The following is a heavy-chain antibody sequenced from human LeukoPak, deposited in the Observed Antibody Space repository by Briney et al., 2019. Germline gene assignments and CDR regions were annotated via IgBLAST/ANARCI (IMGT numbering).Heavy chain of an antibody. CDR2: IYYSGST. J-gene: IGHJ4*02. Sequence: PSETLSLTCTVSGGSISSSSYYWGWIRQPPGKGLEWIGSIYYSGSTYYNPSLKSRVTISVDTSKNQFSLKLSSVTAVDTAVYYCARDPAIRWGQGTLVTVSS. CDR3: ARDPAIR. V-gene: IGHV4-39*07. CDR1: GGSISSSSYY. D-gene: IGHD3-3*01.